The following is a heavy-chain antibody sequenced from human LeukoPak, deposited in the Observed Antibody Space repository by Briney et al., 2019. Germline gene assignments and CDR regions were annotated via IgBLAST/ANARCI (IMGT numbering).Heavy chain of an antibody. D-gene: IGHD3-10*01. CDR2: INHSGNT. CDR1: GGSFRGYD. V-gene: IGHV4-34*01. CDR3: ARPGRPMVRGVLMSSWFDP. J-gene: IGHJ5*02. Sequence: SETLSLTCAVYGGSFRGYDWSWIRQSPGKGLEWIGEINHSGNTSYNPSLKSRVTISIDTSKNQFSLKLNSVTAADTAVYYCARPGRPMVRGVLMSSWFDPWGQGTLVTVSS.